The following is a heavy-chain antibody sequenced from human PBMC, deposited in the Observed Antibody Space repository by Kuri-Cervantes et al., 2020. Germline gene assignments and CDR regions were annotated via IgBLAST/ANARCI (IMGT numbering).Heavy chain of an antibody. J-gene: IGHJ4*02. CDR3: ARDTHGYSSGWKTPYYFDY. CDR1: GFTFSSYW. CDR2: IKQDGSEK. D-gene: IGHD6-19*01. V-gene: IGHV3-7*01. Sequence: GESLKISCAASGFTFSSYWMSWVRQAPGKGLEWVANIKQDGSEKYYVDSVKGRFTISRDNAKNSLYLQMNSLRAEDTAVYYCARDTHGYSSGWKTPYYFDYWGQGTLVTVSS.